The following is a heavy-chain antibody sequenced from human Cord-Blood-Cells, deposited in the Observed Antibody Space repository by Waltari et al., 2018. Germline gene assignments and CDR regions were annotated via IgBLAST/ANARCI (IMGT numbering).Heavy chain of an antibody. Sequence: QVQLQESGPGLVKPSGTLSLTCAVSGGSISSSNWWSWVRQPPGEGLEWIGEIYHSGSTNYNPSLKSRVTISVDKSKNQFSLKLSSVTAADTAVYYCARGGESSSWYTDGWFDPWGQGTLVTVSS. CDR3: ARGGESSSWYTDGWFDP. CDR1: GGSISSSNW. CDR2: IYHSGST. V-gene: IGHV4-4*02. J-gene: IGHJ5*02. D-gene: IGHD6-13*01.